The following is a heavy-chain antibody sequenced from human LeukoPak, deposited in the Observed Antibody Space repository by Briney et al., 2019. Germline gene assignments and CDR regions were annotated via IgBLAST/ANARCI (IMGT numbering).Heavy chain of an antibody. J-gene: IGHJ5*02. CDR1: GYTFSNYY. D-gene: IGHD1-1*01. V-gene: IGHV1-46*01. CDR3: ARDFQSTITTFMFDP. Sequence: GASVKVSCKASGYTFSNYYVHWVRQAPGQGLEWMGIIKPSGGGTNYAHKFQGRVTITADESTTTAYMELSSLRSEDTAVYYCARDFQSTITTFMFDPWGQGTLVTVSS. CDR2: IKPSGGGT.